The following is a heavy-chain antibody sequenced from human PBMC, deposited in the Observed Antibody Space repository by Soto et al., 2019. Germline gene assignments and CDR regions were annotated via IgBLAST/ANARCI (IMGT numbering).Heavy chain of an antibody. CDR3: AKGRGSYGGAYDY. CDR1: GFTFSSYA. Sequence: GGSLRLSCAASGFTFSSYAMSWVRQAPGTGLEWVSAISGSGGSTYYADSVKGRFTISRDNSKNTLYLQMNSLRAEDTAVYYCAKGRGSYGGAYDYWGQGTPVTVSS. V-gene: IGHV3-23*01. J-gene: IGHJ4*02. CDR2: ISGSGGST. D-gene: IGHD1-26*01.